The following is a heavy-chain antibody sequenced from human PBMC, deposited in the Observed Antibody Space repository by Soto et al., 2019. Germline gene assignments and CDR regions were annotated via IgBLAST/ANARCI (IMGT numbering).Heavy chain of an antibody. CDR2: ISGSGGST. CDR1: GFTFGSYA. Sequence: GGSLRLSWAASGFTFGSYAMSWVRQAPGKGLEWVSAISGSGGSTYYAYSVKGRFTISRDNSKNTLYLQMNSLRAADTAVYYCAKAAYDYVWGSYRYLALDYWGQGSLVTVSS. J-gene: IGHJ4*02. CDR3: AKAAYDYVWGSYRYLALDY. D-gene: IGHD3-16*02. V-gene: IGHV3-23*01.